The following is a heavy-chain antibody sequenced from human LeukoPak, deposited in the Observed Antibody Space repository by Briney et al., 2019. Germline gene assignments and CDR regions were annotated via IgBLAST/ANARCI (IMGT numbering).Heavy chain of an antibody. J-gene: IGHJ4*02. V-gene: IGHV1-18*01. CDR3: ARAICSSTSCYWTDY. CDR1: GYTFTSYG. CDR2: ISSYNGNT. D-gene: IGHD2-2*01. Sequence: ASVKVSCKASGYTFTSYGISWVRQAPGQGLEWMGWISSYNGNTNYAQKLQGRVTMTTETSTSTAYMELRSLRSDDTAVYYCARAICSSTSCYWTDYWGQGTLVTVSS.